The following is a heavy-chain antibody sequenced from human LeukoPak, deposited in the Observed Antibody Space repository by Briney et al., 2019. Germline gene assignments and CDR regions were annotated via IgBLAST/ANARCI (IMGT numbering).Heavy chain of an antibody. V-gene: IGHV4-34*01. CDR3: ARGVAAIRGLLYWFDP. CDR2: INHSGST. D-gene: IGHD2-2*02. J-gene: IGHJ5*02. Sequence: SETLSLTCAVYGGSFSGYYWSWIRQPPGKGLEWIGEINHSGSTNYNPSLKSRVTISVDRSKNQFSLKLSSVTAADTAVYYCARGVAAIRGLLYWFDPWGQGTLVTVPS. CDR1: GGSFSGYY.